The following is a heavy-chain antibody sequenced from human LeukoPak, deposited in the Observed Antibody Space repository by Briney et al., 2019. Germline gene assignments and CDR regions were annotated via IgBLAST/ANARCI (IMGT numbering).Heavy chain of an antibody. V-gene: IGHV3-53*01. Sequence: GGSLRLSCAASGFTVSSNYMSWVRQAPGKGLEWVSVIYSGGSTYYADSVKGRFTISRDNSRNTLYLQMNSLRAEDTAVYYCARDDYGDYGFDYWGQGTLVTVSS. CDR1: GFTVSSNY. D-gene: IGHD4-17*01. CDR3: ARDDYGDYGFDY. J-gene: IGHJ4*02. CDR2: IYSGGST.